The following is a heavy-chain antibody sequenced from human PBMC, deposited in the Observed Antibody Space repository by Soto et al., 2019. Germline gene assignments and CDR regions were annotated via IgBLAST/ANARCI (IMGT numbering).Heavy chain of an antibody. D-gene: IGHD3-9*01. Sequence: SETLSLTCAVYGGSFSGYYWSWIRQPPGKGLEWIGEINHSGSTNYNPSLKSRVTISVDTSKNQFSLKLSSVTAADTAVYYCARSGPNILTGYYFDYWGPGTLVTVSS. V-gene: IGHV4-34*01. CDR1: GGSFSGYY. CDR2: INHSGST. J-gene: IGHJ4*02. CDR3: ARSGPNILTGYYFDY.